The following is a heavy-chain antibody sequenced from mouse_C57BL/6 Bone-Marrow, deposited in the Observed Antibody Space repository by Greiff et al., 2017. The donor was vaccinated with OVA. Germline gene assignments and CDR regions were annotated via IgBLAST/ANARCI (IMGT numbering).Heavy chain of an antibody. CDR3: ARWVYYYGSSWFAY. D-gene: IGHD1-1*01. Sequence: QVQLQQSGAELARPGASVKLSCKASGYTFTSYGISWVKQRTGQGLDWIGEIYPRSGNTYYNEKFKGKATLTADKSSSTAYMELRSLTSEDSAVYFCARWVYYYGSSWFAYWGQGTLVTVSA. CDR1: GYTFTSYG. V-gene: IGHV1-81*01. J-gene: IGHJ3*01. CDR2: IYPRSGNT.